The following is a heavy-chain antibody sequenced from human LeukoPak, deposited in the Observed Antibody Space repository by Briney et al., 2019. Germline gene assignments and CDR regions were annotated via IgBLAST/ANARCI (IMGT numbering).Heavy chain of an antibody. CDR1: GFTFNSYA. CDR2: ISGSGDDT. D-gene: IGHD6-13*01. CDR3: AKPEYSSSWPNYYFDC. J-gene: IGHJ4*02. V-gene: IGHV3-23*01. Sequence: GGSLRLSCAASGFTFNSYAMSWVRQAPGKGLEWVSVISGSGDDTYYADSVKGRFTISRDNSKNTLYLQMNSLRAEDTAVYYCAKPEYSSSWPNYYFDCWGQGTLVTVSS.